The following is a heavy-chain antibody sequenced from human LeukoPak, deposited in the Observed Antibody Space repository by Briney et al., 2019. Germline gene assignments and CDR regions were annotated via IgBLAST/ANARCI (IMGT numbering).Heavy chain of an antibody. CDR1: GYTFTGYY. V-gene: IGHV1-2*02. CDR2: INPNSGGT. Sequence: ASVKVSCKASGYTFTGYYMHWVRQAPGQGLEWMGWINPNSGGTNYAQKFQGRVTMTRDTSISTAYMELSRLRPDDTAVYYCARVSGYSSGWLKYYFDYWGQGTLVTVSS. J-gene: IGHJ4*02. CDR3: ARVSGYSSGWLKYYFDY. D-gene: IGHD6-19*01.